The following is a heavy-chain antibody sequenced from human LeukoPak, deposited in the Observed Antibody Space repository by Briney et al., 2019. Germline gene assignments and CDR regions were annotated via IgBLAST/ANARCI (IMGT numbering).Heavy chain of an antibody. CDR2: IYTSGST. J-gene: IGHJ6*03. CDR1: GGSISSYY. Sequence: SETLSLTCTVSGGSISSYYWSWIRQPAGKGLEWIGRIYTSGSTNYNPSLKSRVTMSVDTSKNQFSLKLSSVTAADTAVYYCARVSRKGTATYMDVWGKGTTVTVSS. D-gene: IGHD5-18*01. CDR3: ARVSRKGTATYMDV. V-gene: IGHV4-4*07.